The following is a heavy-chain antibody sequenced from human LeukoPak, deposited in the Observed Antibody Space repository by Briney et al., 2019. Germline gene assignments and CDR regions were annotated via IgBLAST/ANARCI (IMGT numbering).Heavy chain of an antibody. CDR1: GYTFTSYD. V-gene: IGHV1-8*03. D-gene: IGHD5-12*01. J-gene: IGHJ3*02. CDR2: MNPNSGNT. CDR3: ARDTRGYGAFDI. Sequence: ASVKVSCKASGYTFTSYDINWVRQATGQGLEWMGWMNPNSGNTGYAQKFQGRVTITRNTSISTAYMELSSLRSEDTAVYYCARDTRGYGAFDIWGQGTMVTVSS.